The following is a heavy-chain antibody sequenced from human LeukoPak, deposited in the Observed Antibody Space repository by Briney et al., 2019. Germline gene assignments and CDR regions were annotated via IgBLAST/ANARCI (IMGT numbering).Heavy chain of an antibody. CDR1: GGSISSGDYY. Sequence: PSQTLSLTCTVSGGSISSGDYYWSWIRQPPGKGLEWIGEINHSGSTNYNPSLKSRVTISVDTSKNQFSLKLSSVTAADTAVYYCARGVLYYDSSGYYGHYYYYYGMDVWGQGTTVTVSS. J-gene: IGHJ6*02. D-gene: IGHD3-22*01. V-gene: IGHV4-30-4*01. CDR2: INHSGST. CDR3: ARGVLYYDSSGYYGHYYYYYGMDV.